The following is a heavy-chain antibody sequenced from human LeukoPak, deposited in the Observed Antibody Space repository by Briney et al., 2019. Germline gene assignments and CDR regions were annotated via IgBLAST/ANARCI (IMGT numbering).Heavy chain of an antibody. J-gene: IGHJ4*02. CDR1: GFTFSDYY. V-gene: IGHV3-11*01. CDR2: ISSSGSTI. D-gene: IGHD3-22*01. Sequence: GGSLRLSCAASGFTFSDYYMSWIRQAPGKGLEWVSYISSSGSTIYYADSVKGRFTISMDNAKNSLYLQMNSLRAEDTAVYYCARVRSGYEELLFDYWGQGTLVTVSS. CDR3: ARVRSGYEELLFDY.